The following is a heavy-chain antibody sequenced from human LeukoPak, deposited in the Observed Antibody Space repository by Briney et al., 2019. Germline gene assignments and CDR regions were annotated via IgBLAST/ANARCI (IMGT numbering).Heavy chain of an antibody. CDR2: ISYDGSNK. Sequence: GRSLRLSCAASGFTFSSYAMHWVRQAPGKGLEWVAVISYDGSNKYYADSVKGRFTISRDNSKNTLYLQMNSLRAEDTAVYYCARSLYGGSFDYWAREPWSPSPQ. CDR3: ARSLYGGSFDY. J-gene: IGHJ4*02. V-gene: IGHV3-30-3*01. CDR1: GFTFSSYA. D-gene: IGHD5-12*01.